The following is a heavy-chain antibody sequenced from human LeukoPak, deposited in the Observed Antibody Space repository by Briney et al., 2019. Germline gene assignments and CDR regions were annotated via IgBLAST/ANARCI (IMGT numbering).Heavy chain of an antibody. CDR2: INHSGST. V-gene: IGHV4-34*01. CDR3: ARGPLFDP. Sequence: SETLSLTCAVYGGSFSGYYWSWIRQPPGKGLEWIGEINHSGSTNYNPSLKSRVTISVDTSKNQFSLKLSSVTAADTAVYYCARGPLFDPWGQGTLVTVSS. J-gene: IGHJ5*02. CDR1: GGSFSGYY.